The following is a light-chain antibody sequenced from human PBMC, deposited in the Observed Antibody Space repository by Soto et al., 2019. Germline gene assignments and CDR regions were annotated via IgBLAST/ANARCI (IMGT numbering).Light chain of an antibody. V-gene: IGKV1-8*01. J-gene: IGKJ1*01. CDR2: AAS. CDR1: QGISSY. CDR3: QQYYSYPRT. Sequence: AIRMTQSPSSLSASTGDRVTITCRASQGISSYLAWYQQKPGKAPKLLIYAASTLQSGVPSRFSGSGSGTDFTPTISCLQSEDFATYYCQQYYSYPRTFGQGTKVDIK.